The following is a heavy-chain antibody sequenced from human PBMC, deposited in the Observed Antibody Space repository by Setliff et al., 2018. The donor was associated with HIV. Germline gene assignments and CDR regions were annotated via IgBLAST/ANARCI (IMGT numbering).Heavy chain of an antibody. V-gene: IGHV3-30*03. D-gene: IGHD3-3*01. CDR3: ARDSMGGPKYYDFWITSYYYYGMDV. CDR2: ISYDGSNK. J-gene: IGHJ6*02. Sequence: GGSLRLSCRGFRTTFSGYGLNWVRQAPGKGLEWVAVISYDGSNKYYADSVKGRFTISRDNSKNTLYLQMNSLRAEDTAVYYCARDSMGGPKYYDFWITSYYYYGMDVWGQGTTVTVSS. CDR1: RTTFSGYG.